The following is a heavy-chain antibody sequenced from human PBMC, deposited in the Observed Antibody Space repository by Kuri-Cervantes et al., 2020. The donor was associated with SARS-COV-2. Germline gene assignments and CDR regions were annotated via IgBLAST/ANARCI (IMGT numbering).Heavy chain of an antibody. Sequence: SETLSLTCTVSGGSISSDRYYWSWIRQPAGMGLEWIGRIYPSGSTNYHPSLKSRVTLSVDTPKNQFSLKLSSVTAADTAVYYCARGTHYFDSTTYWSTGWVWGQGTLVTVSS. D-gene: IGHD3-22*01. J-gene: IGHJ4*02. CDR3: ARGTHYFDSTTYWSTGWV. CDR1: GGSISSDRYY. V-gene: IGHV4-61*02. CDR2: IYPSGST.